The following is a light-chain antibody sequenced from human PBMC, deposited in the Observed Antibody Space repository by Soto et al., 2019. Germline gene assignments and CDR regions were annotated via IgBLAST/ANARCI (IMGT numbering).Light chain of an antibody. V-gene: IGKV3-20*01. J-gene: IGKJ1*01. CDR3: QQYSSSPWT. Sequence: EIVLTQSPGTLSLSPGERATLSCRASQSVSSTYLAWYQQKPGQAPRLLIYGISIRATGIPDRFSGSGSGTDFTLTISRLEPEDFAVYYCQQYSSSPWTFGQGTNVETK. CDR2: GIS. CDR1: QSVSSTY.